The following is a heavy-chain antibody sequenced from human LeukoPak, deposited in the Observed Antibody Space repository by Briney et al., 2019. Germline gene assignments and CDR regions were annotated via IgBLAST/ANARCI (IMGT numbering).Heavy chain of an antibody. CDR3: ARHIQLWLYYFDY. CDR1: GFTFSSYS. V-gene: IGHV3-48*04. Sequence: GGSLRLSCAASGFTFSSYSMNWVRQAPGKGLEWVSYISSSSSTIYYADSVKGRFTISRDNAKNSLYLQMNSLRAEDTAVYYCARHIQLWLYYFDYWGQGTLVTVSS. D-gene: IGHD5-18*01. CDR2: ISSSSSTI. J-gene: IGHJ4*02.